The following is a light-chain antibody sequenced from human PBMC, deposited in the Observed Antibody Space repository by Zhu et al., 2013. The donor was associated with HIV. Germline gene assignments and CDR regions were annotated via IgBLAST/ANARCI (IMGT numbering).Light chain of an antibody. CDR1: QSVSSNY. CDR2: GVS. V-gene: IGKV3-20*01. Sequence: EIVLTQSPGTLSLSPGERATLSCRASQSVSSNYLAWYQRKPGQAPRLLIYGVSLRATGIPDRFSGSGSGTDFTLTISRLEPEDFAVYYCQQYGNSPLTFGQGTKVEVK. J-gene: IGKJ1*01. CDR3: QQYGNSPLT.